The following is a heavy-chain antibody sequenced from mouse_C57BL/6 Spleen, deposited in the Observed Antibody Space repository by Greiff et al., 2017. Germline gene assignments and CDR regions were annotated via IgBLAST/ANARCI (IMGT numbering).Heavy chain of an antibody. CDR2: IWRGGST. J-gene: IGHJ4*01. Sequence: VMLVESGPGLVQPSQSLSITCTVSGFSLTSYGVHWVRQSPGKGLEWLGVIWRGGSTDYNAAFMSRLSITKDNSKSQVFFKMNSLQADDTAIYYCAKTGNYYGSRDYAMDYWGQGTSVTVSS. V-gene: IGHV2-5*01. D-gene: IGHD1-1*01. CDR3: AKTGNYYGSRDYAMDY. CDR1: GFSLTSYG.